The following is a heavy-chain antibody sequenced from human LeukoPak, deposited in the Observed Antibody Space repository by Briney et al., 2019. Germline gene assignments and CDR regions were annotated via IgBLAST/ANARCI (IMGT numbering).Heavy chain of an antibody. CDR1: GFTFSSYA. CDR2: ISYDGSNK. D-gene: IGHD3-3*01. Sequence: GGSLRLSCAASGFTFSSYAMHWVRQAPGKGLEWVAVISYDGSNKYYADPVKGRFTISRDNSKNTLYLQMNSLRAEDTAVYYCARVNGDFWSGYQGAFDYWGQGTLVTVSS. V-gene: IGHV3-30*01. J-gene: IGHJ4*02. CDR3: ARVNGDFWSGYQGAFDY.